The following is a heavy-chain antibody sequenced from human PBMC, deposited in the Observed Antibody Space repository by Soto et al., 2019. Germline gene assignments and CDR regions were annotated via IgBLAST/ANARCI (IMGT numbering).Heavy chain of an antibody. J-gene: IGHJ5*02. CDR1: GFTFGSYA. D-gene: IGHD2-15*01. V-gene: IGHV3-23*01. CDR3: TTHCSGRTCSS. Sequence: EVQLLESGGGLVQPGRSLRLSCAASGFTFGSYAMTWVRQTPRKGLEWVSAISESGYNTYYADSVKGRFTISRDNSKNTLFLQMNSMRPDDTAVYYCTTHCSGRTCSSWGQGTLVTVSS. CDR2: ISESGYNT.